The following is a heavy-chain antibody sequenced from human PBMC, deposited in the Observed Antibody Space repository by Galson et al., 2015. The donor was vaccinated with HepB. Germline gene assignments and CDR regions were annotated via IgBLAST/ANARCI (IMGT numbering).Heavy chain of an antibody. CDR1: GFTFSSYA. D-gene: IGHD3-10*01. V-gene: IGHV3-30-3*01. J-gene: IGHJ1*01. Sequence: SLRLSCAASGFTFSSYAMHWVRQAPGKGLEWVAVISYDGSNKYYADSVKGRFTISRDNSKNTLYLQMNSLRAEDTAVYYCARDFRIWFGELQDSEDFQHWGQGTLVTVSS. CDR3: ARDFRIWFGELQDSEDFQH. CDR2: ISYDGSNK.